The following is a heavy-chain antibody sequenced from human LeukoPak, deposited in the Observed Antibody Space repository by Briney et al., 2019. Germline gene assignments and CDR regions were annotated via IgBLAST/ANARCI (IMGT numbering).Heavy chain of an antibody. CDR3: AREGEIAAAGSFDY. J-gene: IGHJ4*02. CDR2: IYSSGST. Sequence: KPSETLSLTCNVSGVSISSSSYYWGWIRQPPGKGLEWIGSIYSSGSTYYNSSLKSRVTISIDTSKNQFSLKLSSVTAADTAVYYCAREGEIAAAGSFDYWGQGTLVTVSS. CDR1: GVSISSSSYY. V-gene: IGHV4-39*07. D-gene: IGHD6-13*01.